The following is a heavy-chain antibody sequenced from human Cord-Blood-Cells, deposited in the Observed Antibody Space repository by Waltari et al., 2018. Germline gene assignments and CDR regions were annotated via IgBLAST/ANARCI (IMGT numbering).Heavy chain of an antibody. V-gene: IGHV1-69*09. CDR2: IIPILGIA. Sequence: QVQLVQSGAEVKKPGSSVKVSCKASGGTFSSYAINWVRQAPGQGLEWMGRIIPILGIANYAQKFQGRVTITADKSTSTAYMELSSLRSEDTAVYYCASQYCSSTSCYPGAFDIWGQGTMVTVSS. J-gene: IGHJ3*02. D-gene: IGHD2-2*01. CDR1: GGTFSSYA. CDR3: ASQYCSSTSCYPGAFDI.